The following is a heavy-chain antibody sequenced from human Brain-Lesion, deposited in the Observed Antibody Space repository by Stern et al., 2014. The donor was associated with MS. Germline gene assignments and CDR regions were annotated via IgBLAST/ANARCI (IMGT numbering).Heavy chain of an antibody. CDR3: ARRENGDGGLDY. J-gene: IGHJ4*02. Sequence: EVQLVESGAEVTTPGAPLNLSCPGSGYSFTSYWIGWVRQMPGKGLEWLGIIYPGDSDTRYSPSFQGQVTISADKSISTAYLQWSSLKASDTAMYYCARRENGDGGLDYWGQGTLVTVSS. D-gene: IGHD4-17*01. V-gene: IGHV5-51*01. CDR2: IYPGDSDT. CDR1: GYSFTSYW.